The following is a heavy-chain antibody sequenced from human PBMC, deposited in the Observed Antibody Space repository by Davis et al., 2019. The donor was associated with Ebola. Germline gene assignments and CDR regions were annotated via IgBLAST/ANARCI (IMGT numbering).Heavy chain of an antibody. CDR2: IYYSGST. Sequence: MPSETLSLTCTVSGGSISSGGYYWSWIRQHPGKGLEWIGYIYYSGSTYYNPSLKGRVTISADTSKNQFSLKLSSVTAADTAVYYCARRLYSSSWYSYYGMDVWGKGTTVTVSS. D-gene: IGHD6-13*01. V-gene: IGHV4-31*03. CDR1: GGSISSGGYY. CDR3: ARRLYSSSWYSYYGMDV. J-gene: IGHJ6*04.